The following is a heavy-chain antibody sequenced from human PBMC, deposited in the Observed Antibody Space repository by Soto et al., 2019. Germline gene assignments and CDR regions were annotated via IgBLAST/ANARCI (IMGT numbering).Heavy chain of an antibody. CDR2: ISYDGSNK. Sequence: GGSLRLSCAASGFTFSSYGMHWVRQAPGKGLEWVAVISYDGSNKYYADSVKGRFTISRDNSKNTLYLQMNSLRAEDTAVYYCAKEGVAKRRPYYFDYWGQGTLVTVSS. CDR3: AKEGVAKRRPYYFDY. CDR1: GFTFSSYG. J-gene: IGHJ4*02. D-gene: IGHD5-12*01. V-gene: IGHV3-30*18.